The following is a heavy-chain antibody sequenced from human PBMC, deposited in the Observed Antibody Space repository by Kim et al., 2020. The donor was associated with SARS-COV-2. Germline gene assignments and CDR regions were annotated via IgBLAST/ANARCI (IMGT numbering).Heavy chain of an antibody. V-gene: IGHV3-23*01. CDR1: GFTFSSYA. Sequence: GGSLRLSCAASGFTFSSYAIIWVRQAPGKGLEWVSGIHGSGGKTYHADSVRGQFTISRDNSKNMAFLQMNSLRVEDTAVYYCTRGDCSGASCSAPDFFDHWGQGTLVSVSS. CDR3: TRGDCSGASCSAPDFFDH. D-gene: IGHD2-15*01. J-gene: IGHJ4*02. CDR2: IHGSGGKT.